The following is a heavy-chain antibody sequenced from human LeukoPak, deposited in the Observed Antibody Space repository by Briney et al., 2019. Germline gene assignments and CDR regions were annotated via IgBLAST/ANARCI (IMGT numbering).Heavy chain of an antibody. D-gene: IGHD6-19*01. CDR3: ASHSSGRFA. CDR1: GFTFSNHW. CDR2: IKQDGSEK. J-gene: IGHJ5*02. Sequence: PGGSLRLSCAASGFTFSNHWMSWVRQAPGKGLEWVANIKQDGSEKYYVDSVKGRFTISRDNAKNSLYLQMSSLRAEDTAMYYCASHSSGRFAWGQGTLVTVSS. V-gene: IGHV3-7*01.